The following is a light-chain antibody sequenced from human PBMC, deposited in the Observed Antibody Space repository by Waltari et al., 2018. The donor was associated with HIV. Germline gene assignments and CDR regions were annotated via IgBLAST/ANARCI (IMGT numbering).Light chain of an antibody. V-gene: IGKV1-5*03. Sequence: DIQMTQSPSTLSASVGDRVTITCRASQAPHLLIYKASDLEGGVPSRFSGSGSGTEFTLTISSLQPDDFATYYCQQYYSCCTFGQGTKLEIK. J-gene: IGKJ2*01. CDR3: QQYYSCCT. CDR2: KAS.